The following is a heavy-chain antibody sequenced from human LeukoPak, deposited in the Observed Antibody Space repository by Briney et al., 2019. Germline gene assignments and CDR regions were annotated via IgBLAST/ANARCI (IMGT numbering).Heavy chain of an antibody. V-gene: IGHV3-30*18. CDR3: AKGNGDLEIDY. CDR1: GFTFSSYD. CDR2: ISYDGSNK. Sequence: GGSLRLSCSASGFTFSSYDMHWVRQAPGKGLEWVAVISYDGSNKYYADSVKGRFTISRNNSKNTLYLQMNSLRAEDTAVYYCAKGNGDLEIDYWGQGTLVTVSS. D-gene: IGHD2-8*01. J-gene: IGHJ4*02.